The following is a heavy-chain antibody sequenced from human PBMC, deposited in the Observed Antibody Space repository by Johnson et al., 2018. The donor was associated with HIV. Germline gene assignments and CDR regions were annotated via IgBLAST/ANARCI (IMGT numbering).Heavy chain of an antibody. CDR3: ARGTTVADGTCTFDI. Sequence: QMLLVESGGGLVRPGGSLRLSCAASGFTFRSYAMHWVRPAPGKGLEWVAVISYDGSNKYYADSVEGRFTISRESSKNTVYLQMNSLRAEDTAMYYCARGTTVADGTCTFDIWGQGTMVTVSS. CDR1: GFTFRSYA. CDR2: ISYDGSNK. D-gene: IGHD4-11*01. V-gene: IGHV3-30*14. J-gene: IGHJ3*02.